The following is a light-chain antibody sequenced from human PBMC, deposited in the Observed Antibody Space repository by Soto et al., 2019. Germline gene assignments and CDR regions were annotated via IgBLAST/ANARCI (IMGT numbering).Light chain of an antibody. Sequence: QSALTQPPSASGSPGQSVTISCTGTSSDVGGYNYVSWYQQHAGKGPKLMIYEVTKRPSGVPDRFSGSKFGNTASLTVSGLQADDEADYYCCSYAGAYTWMFGGGTKVTVL. V-gene: IGLV2-8*01. CDR1: SSDVGGYNY. J-gene: IGLJ3*02. CDR2: EVT. CDR3: CSYAGAYTWM.